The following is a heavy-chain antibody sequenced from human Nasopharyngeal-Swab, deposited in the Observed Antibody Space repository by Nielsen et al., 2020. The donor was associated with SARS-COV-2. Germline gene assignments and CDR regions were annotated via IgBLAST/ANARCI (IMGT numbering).Heavy chain of an antibody. Sequence: ASVKVSCKASGYTFTSYAMNWVRQATGQGLEWMGWINTNTGNPTYAQGFTGRFVFSLDTSVSTAYLQISSIKAEDTAVYYCARDFSSGYSYFDYWGQGTLVTVSS. CDR3: ARDFSSGYSYFDY. CDR1: GYTFTSYA. CDR2: INTNTGNP. J-gene: IGHJ4*02. D-gene: IGHD3-22*01. V-gene: IGHV7-4-1*02.